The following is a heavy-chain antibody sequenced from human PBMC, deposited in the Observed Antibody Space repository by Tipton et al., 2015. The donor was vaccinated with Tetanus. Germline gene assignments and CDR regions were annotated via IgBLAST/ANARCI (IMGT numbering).Heavy chain of an antibody. J-gene: IGHJ4*02. D-gene: IGHD3-22*01. CDR3: AREGYYFDGSSYYYYFDS. V-gene: IGHV4-30-4*01. CDR2: IYNSGST. CDR1: GDSISGGDYY. Sequence: LRLSCTVSGDSISGGDYYWSWIRQPPGKGLEWIGYIYNSGSTYYSPSLKSRITISVDTSKSQFSLNLSSVTAADTAVYYCAREGYYFDGSSYYYYFDSWGQGTLVTVSS.